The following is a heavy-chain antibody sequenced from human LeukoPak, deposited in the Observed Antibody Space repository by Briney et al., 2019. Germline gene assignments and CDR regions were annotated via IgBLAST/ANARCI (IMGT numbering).Heavy chain of an antibody. V-gene: IGHV4-34*01. J-gene: IGHJ4*02. CDR1: GGSFSGYS. CDR2: INHSGST. Sequence: SETLSLTCAVYGGSFSGYSWSWIRQPPGRGLEWIGEINHSGSTNYNPSLKSRVTISIDTSERQFSLKLSSVTAADTAVYYCARGVRVAVAHPHVDYWGQGSRVTVSS. D-gene: IGHD6-19*01. CDR3: ARGVRVAVAHPHVDY.